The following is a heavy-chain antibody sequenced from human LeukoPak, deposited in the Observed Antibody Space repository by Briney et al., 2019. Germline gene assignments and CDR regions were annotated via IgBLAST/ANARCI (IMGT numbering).Heavy chain of an antibody. CDR3: VKAEMTTVYNRYYGMDV. D-gene: IGHD4-17*01. CDR1: GLTFSSYA. CDR2: ISSNGGST. J-gene: IGHJ6*02. Sequence: GGSLRLSCSASGLTFSSYAMHWVRQAPGKGLEYVSAISSNGGSTYYADSVKGRFTISRDNSKNTLYLQMSSLRAEDTAVYYCVKAEMTTVYNRYYGMDVWGQGTTVTVSS. V-gene: IGHV3-64D*06.